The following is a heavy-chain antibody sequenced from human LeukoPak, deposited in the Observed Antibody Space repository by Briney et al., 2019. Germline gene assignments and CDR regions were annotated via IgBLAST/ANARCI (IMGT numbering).Heavy chain of an antibody. CDR3: AREITMIVVALGY. J-gene: IGHJ4*02. CDR1: GGTFSSYA. Sequence: ASVKVSCKASGGTFSSYAISWVRQAPGQGLEWMGGIIPIFGTANYAQKLQGRVTMTTDTSTSTAYMELRSLRSDDTAVYYCAREITMIVVALGYWGQGTLVTVSS. CDR2: IIPIFGTA. V-gene: IGHV1-69*05. D-gene: IGHD3-22*01.